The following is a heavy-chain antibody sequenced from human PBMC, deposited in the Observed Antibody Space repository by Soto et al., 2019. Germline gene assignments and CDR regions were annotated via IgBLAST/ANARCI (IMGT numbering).Heavy chain of an antibody. J-gene: IGHJ6*02. Sequence: LRLSCAASGFTFSSYSMNWVRQAPGKGLEWVSSISSSSSYIYYADSVKGRFTISRDNAKNSLYLQMNSLRAEDTAVYYCARDKGDIAGGFYYYYYGMDVWGQGTTVTVSS. V-gene: IGHV3-21*01. D-gene: IGHD3-10*01. CDR1: GFTFSSYS. CDR3: ARDKGDIAGGFYYYYYGMDV. CDR2: ISSSSSYI.